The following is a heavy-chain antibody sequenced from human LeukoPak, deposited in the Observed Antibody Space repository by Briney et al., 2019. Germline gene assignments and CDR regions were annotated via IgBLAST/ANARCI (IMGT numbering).Heavy chain of an antibody. CDR1: GLTFKSYG. J-gene: IGHJ3*02. CDR3: AQKYHSDSFYM. V-gene: IGHV3-30*03. D-gene: IGHD2-15*01. Sequence: GESLRLSCAASGLTFKSYGMHWVRQAPRQGLEWVAVISYDGGEKYYAVSVKGRFTISRDDSKNTLYLQMNSLRAEDTAVYYCAQKYHSDSFYMWGQGTMVTVSS. CDR2: ISYDGGEK.